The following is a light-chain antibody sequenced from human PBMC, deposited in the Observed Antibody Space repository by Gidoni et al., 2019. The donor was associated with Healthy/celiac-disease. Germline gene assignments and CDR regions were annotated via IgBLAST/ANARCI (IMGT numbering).Light chain of an antibody. Sequence: QSALPQPASVSGSPGHSITISCTGTSSDVGGYNYVSWYQQHPGKAPKLMIYEVSNRPPGVSNRFSGSKSGNTASLTISGLQAEDEADYYCSSYTSSSTLLYVFGTGTKVTVL. CDR1: SSDVGGYNY. V-gene: IGLV2-14*01. CDR3: SSYTSSSTLLYV. J-gene: IGLJ1*01. CDR2: EVS.